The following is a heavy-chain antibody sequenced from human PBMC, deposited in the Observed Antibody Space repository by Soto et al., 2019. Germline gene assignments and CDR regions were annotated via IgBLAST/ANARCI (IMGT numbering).Heavy chain of an antibody. J-gene: IGHJ5*02. Sequence: QITLKESGPTLVKPTQTLTLTCTFSGFSLSTSGVGVGWIRQPPGKALEWLALIYWNDDKRYSPSLMNRLTITKDTSKNQVVLAMTNMDPVDTATYYCAHRQGQGQWLVRGQVDWFDPWGQGILVTVSS. CDR3: AHRQGQGQWLVRGQVDWFDP. CDR2: IYWNDDK. V-gene: IGHV2-5*01. D-gene: IGHD6-19*01. CDR1: GFSLSTSGVG.